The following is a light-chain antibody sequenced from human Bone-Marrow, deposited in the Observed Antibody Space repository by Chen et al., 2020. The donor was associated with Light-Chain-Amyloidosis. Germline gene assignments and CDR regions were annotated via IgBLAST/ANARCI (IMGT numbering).Light chain of an antibody. V-gene: IGLV3-21*02. CDR1: NIGSTS. Sequence: SYVLTQPSSVSVAPGQTATIASGGNNIGSTSVPWYQQTPGHSPLLVVYDDSDRPSGIPERLSGSNSGNTATLTISRVEAGDEADYYCQVWDRSSDRPVFGGGTKLTVL. J-gene: IGLJ3*02. CDR3: QVWDRSSDRPV. CDR2: DDS.